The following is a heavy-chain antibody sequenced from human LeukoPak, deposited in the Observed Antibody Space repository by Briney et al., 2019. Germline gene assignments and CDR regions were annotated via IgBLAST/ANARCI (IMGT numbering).Heavy chain of an antibody. CDR2: INPNSGGT. Sequence: ASVKVSCKASGYTFTGYYMHWVRQAPGQGLGWMGWINPNSGGTNYAQKFQGRVTMTRDTSISTAYMELSRLRSDDTAVYYCARSRDYGDYALGYWGQGTLVTVSS. D-gene: IGHD4-17*01. J-gene: IGHJ4*02. CDR1: GYTFTGYY. V-gene: IGHV1-2*02. CDR3: ARSRDYGDYALGY.